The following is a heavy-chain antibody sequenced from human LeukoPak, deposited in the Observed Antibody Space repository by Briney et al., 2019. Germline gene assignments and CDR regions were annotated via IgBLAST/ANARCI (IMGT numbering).Heavy chain of an antibody. CDR2: IIPILGIA. V-gene: IGHV1-69*04. Sequence: GSSVKVSCKASGGTFSSYAISWVRQAPGQGLEWMGRIIPILGIANYAQKFQGRVTITADKSTSTAYMELSSLRSEDTAVYYCASESSCSSTSCFAGYWGQGTLVTVSS. CDR3: ASESSCSSTSCFAGY. J-gene: IGHJ4*02. CDR1: GGTFSSYA. D-gene: IGHD2-2*01.